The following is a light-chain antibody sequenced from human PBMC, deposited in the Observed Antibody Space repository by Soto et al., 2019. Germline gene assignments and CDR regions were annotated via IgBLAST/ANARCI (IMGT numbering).Light chain of an antibody. CDR3: SSYAGSNNLGV. CDR2: EVS. J-gene: IGLJ1*01. Sequence: ALTQPPSASGSPGQSVTISCTGTSXDVGGYDYVSWYQQHPGKAPKLLIYEVSKRPSGVPDRFSGSKSGNTASLTVSGLQAEDEADYYCSSYAGSNNLGVFGTGTKVNIL. CDR1: SXDVGGYDY. V-gene: IGLV2-8*01.